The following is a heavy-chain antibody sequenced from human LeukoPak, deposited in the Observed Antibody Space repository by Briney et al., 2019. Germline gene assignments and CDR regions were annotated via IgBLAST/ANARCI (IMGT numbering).Heavy chain of an antibody. CDR3: ARDRYDSSGYNSYYYYYGMDV. V-gene: IGHV4-59*01. Sequence: PSETLSLTCTVSGGSISSYYWGWIRQPPGKGLEWIGYIYYSGSTNYNPSLKSRVTISVDTSKNQFSLKLSSVTAADTAVYYCARDRYDSSGYNSYYYYYGMDVWGQGTTVTVSS. D-gene: IGHD3-22*01. J-gene: IGHJ6*02. CDR1: GGSISSYY. CDR2: IYYSGST.